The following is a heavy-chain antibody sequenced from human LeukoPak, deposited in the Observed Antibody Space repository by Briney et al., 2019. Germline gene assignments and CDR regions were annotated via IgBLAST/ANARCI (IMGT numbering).Heavy chain of an antibody. CDR2: IKQDGSEK. J-gene: IGHJ6*03. D-gene: IGHD2-2*01. CDR3: ARERGVVVPAAIHYYYYYMDV. CDR1: RFTFSSYW. Sequence: GGSLRLSCAASRFTFSSYWMSWVRQAPGKGLEWVANIKQDGSEKSYVDSVKGRFTVSRDNAKNSLYLQMNSLRAEDTAVYYCARERGVVVPAAIHYYYYYMDVWGKGTTVTVSS. V-gene: IGHV3-7*01.